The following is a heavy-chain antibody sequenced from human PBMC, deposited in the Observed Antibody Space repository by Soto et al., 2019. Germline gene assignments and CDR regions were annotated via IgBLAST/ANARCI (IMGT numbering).Heavy chain of an antibody. V-gene: IGHV4-59*08. Sequence: PSETLCLTCTVSGGAISSYYWSWIRQPPGKGLEWIGYIYYSGSTNYNPSLKSRVTISVDTSKNQFSLKLSSVTAADTAVYYCARQPGIVAPWPLPDYYYMDVWGKGTTVTVSS. CDR1: GGAISSYY. D-gene: IGHD5-12*01. J-gene: IGHJ6*03. CDR2: IYYSGST. CDR3: ARQPGIVAPWPLPDYYYMDV.